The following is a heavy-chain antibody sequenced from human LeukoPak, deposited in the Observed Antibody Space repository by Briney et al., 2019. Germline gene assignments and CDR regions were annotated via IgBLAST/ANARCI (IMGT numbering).Heavy chain of an antibody. Sequence: PSETLSLTCTVSGGSISSYYWSWIRQPPGKGLELIGYIYYSGTTNYNPSLKSRVSMSVDTSKNQFSLKLSSVTAADTAVYYCARGQGRGYWGQGTLVTVSS. V-gene: IGHV4-59*12. J-gene: IGHJ4*02. CDR1: GGSISSYY. CDR3: ARGQGRGY. CDR2: IYYSGTT.